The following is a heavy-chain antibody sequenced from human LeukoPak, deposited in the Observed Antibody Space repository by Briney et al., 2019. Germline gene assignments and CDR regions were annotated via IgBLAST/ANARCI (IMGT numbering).Heavy chain of an antibody. J-gene: IGHJ6*02. CDR2: INHSGST. D-gene: IGHD3-10*01. CDR3: ARLDYYGSGSYFRYYYGMDV. Sequence: SGTLSLTCAVYGGSFSGYYWSWIRQPPGKGLEWIGEINHSGSTNYNPSLKSRVTISVDTSKNQFSLKLSSVTAADTAVYYCARLDYYGSGSYFRYYYGMDVWGQGTTVTVSS. CDR1: GGSFSGYY. V-gene: IGHV4-34*01.